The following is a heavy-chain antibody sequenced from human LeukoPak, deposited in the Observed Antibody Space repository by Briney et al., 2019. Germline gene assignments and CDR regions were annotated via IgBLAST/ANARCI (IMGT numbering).Heavy chain of an antibody. D-gene: IGHD3-16*01. CDR1: EFTFSTYA. CDR3: ATERSRYFEN. Sequence: GGSLRLSCSASEFTFSTYAMHWVRQAPGKGLEYVSVITSNGGSTYYADSVKGRFTISRDTSKNSLYLQMDSLRAEDTGLYYCATERSRYFENWGQGTLVTVSS. CDR2: ITSNGGST. J-gene: IGHJ4*02. V-gene: IGHV3-64*04.